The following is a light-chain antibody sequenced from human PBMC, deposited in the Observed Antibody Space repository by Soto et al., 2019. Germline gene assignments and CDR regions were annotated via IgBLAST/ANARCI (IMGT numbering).Light chain of an antibody. CDR3: AAWDDSLNAL. V-gene: IGLV1-44*01. CDR2: LND. Sequence: QSVLTQPPSLSATPGQGVNISCSGSFSSIGDNAVHWYQQLPGATPILLIYLNDQRHSGVHDRFSGSTSGMSAFLAISGLQSEEEADYYCAAWDDSLNALFGTGTKVTVL. J-gene: IGLJ1*01. CDR1: FSSIGDNA.